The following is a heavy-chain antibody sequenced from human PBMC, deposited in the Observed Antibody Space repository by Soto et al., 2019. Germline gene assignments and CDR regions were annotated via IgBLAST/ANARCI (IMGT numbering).Heavy chain of an antibody. CDR3: AAWAEGATEVH. J-gene: IGHJ4*02. D-gene: IGHD2-15*01. V-gene: IGHV3-33*01. CDR1: GFSFSVYG. CDR2: IWYDASKQ. Sequence: QVQLVESGGGVVQPGRSLRLSCETSGFSFSVYGMHWVRQAPGKGLEWVAVIWYDASKQFYAASVEGRFTISRDNSKAILYLQMNSLRAEDTAVYYFAAWAEGATEVHWGPGTLVTVSS.